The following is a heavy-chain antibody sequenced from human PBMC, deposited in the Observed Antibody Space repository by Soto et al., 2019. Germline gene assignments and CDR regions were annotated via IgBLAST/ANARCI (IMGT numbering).Heavy chain of an antibody. CDR3: ARTRDSYWYFDL. V-gene: IGHV3-53*01. CDR2: IYSGGST. Sequence: GGSLRLSCAASGFTVSSNYMSWVRQAPGKGLEWVSVIYSGGSTYYADSVKGRFTISRDNSKNTLYLQMNSLRAEDTAVYYCARTRDSYWYFDLWGRGTLVTVSS. CDR1: GFTVSSNY. J-gene: IGHJ2*01. D-gene: IGHD2-21*02.